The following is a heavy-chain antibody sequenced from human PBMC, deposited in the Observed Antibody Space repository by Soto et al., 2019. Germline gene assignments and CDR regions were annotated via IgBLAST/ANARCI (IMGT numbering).Heavy chain of an antibody. CDR3: AKAHRGYCTPTSCYESDS. V-gene: IGHV3-23*01. Sequence: GGSLRLSCAASGFTFSTSGMNWVRQAPGKGLEWVSTISGSGGSTYYANSVKGRFTISRDNSKNTVDLQMNSLRAEDTAVYYCAKAHRGYCTPTSCYESDSWGQGTLVTVSS. D-gene: IGHD2-2*01. CDR1: GFTFSTSG. CDR2: ISGSGGST. J-gene: IGHJ4*02.